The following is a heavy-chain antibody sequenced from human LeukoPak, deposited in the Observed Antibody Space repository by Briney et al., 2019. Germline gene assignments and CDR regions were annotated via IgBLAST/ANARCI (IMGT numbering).Heavy chain of an antibody. Sequence: PSETLSLTCTVSGGSISSHYWSWIRQPPGKGLEWIGYIYYSGSTNYNPSLKSRVTISVDTSKNQFSLKLSSVTAADTAVYYCARLLYGDYYYYYYMDVWGKGTTVTVPS. J-gene: IGHJ6*03. CDR1: GGSISSHY. CDR3: ARLLYGDYYYYYYMDV. CDR2: IYYSGST. V-gene: IGHV4-59*11. D-gene: IGHD4-17*01.